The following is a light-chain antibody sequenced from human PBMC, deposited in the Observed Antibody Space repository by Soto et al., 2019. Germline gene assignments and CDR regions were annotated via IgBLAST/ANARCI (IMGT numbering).Light chain of an antibody. V-gene: IGKV3-20*01. CDR3: QMYGALQPP. CDR2: CAS. CDR1: QTVSNTY. J-gene: IGKJ4*01. Sequence: EIVLTQFQGALSLSPGERVTLSCSASQTVSNTYVAWYQQKSGQAPKFRIYCASNRATGTPDRFSGSGSGKDFNLPIIRLEAGDFAVYYSQMYGALQPPFGGGTKVAVK.